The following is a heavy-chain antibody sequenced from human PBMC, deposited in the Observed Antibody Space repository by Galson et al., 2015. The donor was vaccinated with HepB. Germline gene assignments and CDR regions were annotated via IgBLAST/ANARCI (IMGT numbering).Heavy chain of an antibody. D-gene: IGHD5-12*01. Sequence: SLRLSCAASGFTFSGSAMHWVRQASGKGLEWVGRIRSKANSYATAYAASVKGRFTISRDDSKNTAYLQMNSLKTEDTAVYYCTRHRGYSGYDEANFDYWGQGTLVTVSS. V-gene: IGHV3-73*01. CDR2: IRSKANSYAT. CDR3: TRHRGYSGYDEANFDY. J-gene: IGHJ4*02. CDR1: GFTFSGSA.